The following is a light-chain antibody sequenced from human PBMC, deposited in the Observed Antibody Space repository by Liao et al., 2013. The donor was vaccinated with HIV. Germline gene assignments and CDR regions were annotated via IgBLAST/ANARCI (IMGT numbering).Light chain of an antibody. J-gene: IGLJ1*01. Sequence: SYDLTQSPSVSVSPGQTASITCSGDRLGDKYASWYQQRPGRSPVLVIYQDNKRPSGIPGRFSGSSSGNTGTLTISGTQPMDEGDYYCQVWDSSSDHPYVFGTGTKVTVL. CDR3: QVWDSSSDHPYV. CDR2: QDN. V-gene: IGLV3-1*01. CDR1: RLGDKY.